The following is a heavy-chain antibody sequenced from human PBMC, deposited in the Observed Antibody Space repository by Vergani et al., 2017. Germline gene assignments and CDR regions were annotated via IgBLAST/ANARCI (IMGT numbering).Heavy chain of an antibody. V-gene: IGHV4-39*01. CDR2: IYNSGNG. J-gene: IGHJ2*01. Sequence: QMQLQESGPGLVKASETLSLTCTVSGDSIISRSYYWGGIRQPPGKGLEWIGSIYNSGNGDSSSSLKSRVTISADTSKNQFSLRLTSVTAADTAVYYCASGKYYSDSTSHFRGRYFDVWGRGTLVTVPS. CDR3: ASGKYYSDSTSHFRGRYFDV. D-gene: IGHD3-16*01. CDR1: GDSIISRSYY.